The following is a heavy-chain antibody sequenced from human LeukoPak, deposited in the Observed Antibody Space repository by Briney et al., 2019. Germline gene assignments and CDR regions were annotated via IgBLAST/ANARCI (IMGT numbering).Heavy chain of an antibody. CDR1: GFTFSSYG. J-gene: IGHJ4*02. CDR3: AKRVGFDY. Sequence: PGGSLRLSCAASGFTFSSYGMHWVRQAPGKGLEWVAVISYDGSNKYYADSVKGRFTISRDNSKNTLYLQMNSLRAEDTAVYYCAKRVGFDYWGQGTLVTVSS. V-gene: IGHV3-30*18. CDR2: ISYDGSNK.